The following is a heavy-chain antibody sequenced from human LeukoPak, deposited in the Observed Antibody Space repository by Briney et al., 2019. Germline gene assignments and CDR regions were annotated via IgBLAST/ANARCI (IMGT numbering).Heavy chain of an antibody. D-gene: IGHD6-6*01. V-gene: IGHV3-30*18. CDR1: GFTFSSYG. J-gene: IGHJ4*02. Sequence: PGRSLRLSCAASGFTFSSYGMHWVRQAPGKGLEWVAVISYDGSNKYYVDSVKGRFTISRDNSKNTLYLQMNSLRAEDTAVYYCANRKYSSSIFDYWGQGPWSPSPQ. CDR3: ANRKYSSSIFDY. CDR2: ISYDGSNK.